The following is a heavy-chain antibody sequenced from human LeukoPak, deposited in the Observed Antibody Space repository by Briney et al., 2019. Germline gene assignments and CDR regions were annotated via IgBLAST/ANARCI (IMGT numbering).Heavy chain of an antibody. Sequence: ASVKVSCKASGYTFTSHGISWVRQAPGQGLEWMGWISAYNGDTKYAQNLQGRVTLTTNTLTTTAYLELRSLTSDDTAVYYCARDPRIAAAGTGWWFDPWGQGTLVTVSS. CDR2: ISAYNGDT. CDR1: GYTFTSHG. V-gene: IGHV1-18*01. D-gene: IGHD6-13*01. J-gene: IGHJ5*02. CDR3: ARDPRIAAAGTGWWFDP.